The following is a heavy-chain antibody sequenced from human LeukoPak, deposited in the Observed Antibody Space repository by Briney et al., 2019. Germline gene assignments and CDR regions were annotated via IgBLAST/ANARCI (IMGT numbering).Heavy chain of an antibody. Sequence: KTSETLSLTCTVSGGSISSTGSFWGWIRQPPGKGLEWIGSIYSGGITYYNPSLKSRVSISVDTSKNDFSLKLNSVTAADTAVYYCARVSESPRVGPTAKYNWFDPWGQGTLVTVSS. CDR1: GGSISSTGSF. V-gene: IGHV4-39*07. J-gene: IGHJ5*02. CDR3: ARVSESPRVGPTAKYNWFDP. D-gene: IGHD2-2*01. CDR2: IYSGGIT.